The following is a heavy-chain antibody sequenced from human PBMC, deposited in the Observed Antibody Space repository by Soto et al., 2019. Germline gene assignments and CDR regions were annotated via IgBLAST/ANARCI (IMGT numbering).Heavy chain of an antibody. CDR3: AVTYYFDGSDSRNEPVDI. V-gene: IGHV1-2*04. CDR1: GYSFSVYP. D-gene: IGHD3-22*01. J-gene: IGHJ3*02. CDR2: INPNSGGT. Sequence: ASVKVSCKASGYSFSVYPIHWVRQAPGQGLEWMGCINPNSGGTEYAKKFQGWVTMTRDTSISTAYMELSRLTSDDTAVYYCAVTYYFDGSDSRNEPVDIWGRGTMVTVSS.